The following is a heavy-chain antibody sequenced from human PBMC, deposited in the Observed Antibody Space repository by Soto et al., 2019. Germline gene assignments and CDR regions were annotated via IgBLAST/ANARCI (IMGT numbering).Heavy chain of an antibody. Sequence: GGSLRLSCAASGFTFSSYGMHWVRQAPGKGLEWVAVISYDGSNKYYADSVKGRFTISRDNSKNTLYLQMNSLRAEDTAVYYCAKLWGTSTYDSSGCPIDYWGQGTLVTVSS. CDR2: ISYDGSNK. V-gene: IGHV3-30*18. D-gene: IGHD3-22*01. CDR3: AKLWGTSTYDSSGCPIDY. CDR1: GFTFSSYG. J-gene: IGHJ4*02.